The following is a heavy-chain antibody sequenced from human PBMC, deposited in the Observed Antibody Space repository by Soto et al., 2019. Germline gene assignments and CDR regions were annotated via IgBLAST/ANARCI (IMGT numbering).Heavy chain of an antibody. CDR2: IWYDGDTK. CDR1: GFTFSDYG. D-gene: IGHD3-10*01. Sequence: QVQLVESGGGVVQPGRSLRLSCSTSGFTFSDYGMSWVRQAPGKGLEWVAIIWYDGDTKYYVDSVEGRFTVSRDTSKNTLYLQMNNLRVEDTAVYYCVRDYGANYFGTGSYMPYWGQGTLVAVSS. CDR3: VRDYGANYFGTGSYMPY. V-gene: IGHV3-33*01. J-gene: IGHJ4*02.